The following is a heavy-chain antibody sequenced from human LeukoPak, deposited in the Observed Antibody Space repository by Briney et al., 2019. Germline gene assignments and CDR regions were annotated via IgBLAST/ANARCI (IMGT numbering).Heavy chain of an antibody. Sequence: SGGSTYCAASVKGRFTISRDNSKNTLYLQMNSLRAEDTAVYYCAKDEGYSSGWYTNFDYWGQGTLVTVSS. J-gene: IGHJ4*02. CDR3: AKDEGYSSGWYTNFDY. CDR2: SGGST. D-gene: IGHD6-19*01. V-gene: IGHV3-23*01.